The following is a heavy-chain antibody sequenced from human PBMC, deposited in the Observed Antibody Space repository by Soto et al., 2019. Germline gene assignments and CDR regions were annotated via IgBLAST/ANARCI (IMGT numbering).Heavy chain of an antibody. V-gene: IGHV1-69*01. CDR1: GGTFSSHA. D-gene: IGHD6-6*01. CDR3: AIGDRSSWIGNH. Sequence: QVHLVQSGAEVTKAGSSVKVFCKASGGTFSSHAFSWVRQAPGQGLEWVGGIIPIFETANYAQEFQGRVTISADASTNTVILELNNLRSDDTAIYFCAIGDRSSWIGNHWGPGTQVTVS. J-gene: IGHJ4*02. CDR2: IIPIFETA.